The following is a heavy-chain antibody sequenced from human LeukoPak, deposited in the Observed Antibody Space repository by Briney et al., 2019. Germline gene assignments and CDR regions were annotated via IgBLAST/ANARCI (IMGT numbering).Heavy chain of an antibody. CDR3: ARSLVDTAMVDY. V-gene: IGHV4-59*08. CDR2: IYYSGST. CDR1: GGSISSYY. J-gene: IGHJ4*02. D-gene: IGHD5-18*01. Sequence: PSETLPLTCTVSGGSISSYYWSWIRQPPGKGLEWIGYIYYSGSTNYNPSLKSRVTISVDTSKNQFSLKLSSVTAADTAVYYCARSLVDTAMVDYWGQGPLVTVSS.